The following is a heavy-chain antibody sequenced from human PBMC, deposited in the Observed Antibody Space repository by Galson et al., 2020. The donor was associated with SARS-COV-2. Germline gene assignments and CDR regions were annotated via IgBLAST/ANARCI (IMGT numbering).Heavy chain of an antibody. V-gene: IGHV3-33*05. CDR1: RLVFSTFG. CDR3: ARDRFCSTTTCYNWFDV. D-gene: IGHD2-2*02. Sequence: GGPLRLSCAASRLVFSTFGMHWVRQAPGKGLEWVTFISFDGSHDYYADSVKGRFTVSRDNSKNTLYLQMNNLRAEDTAIYYCARDRFCSTTTCYNWFDVWGQGTLVTVSS. J-gene: IGHJ5*02. CDR2: ISFDGSHD.